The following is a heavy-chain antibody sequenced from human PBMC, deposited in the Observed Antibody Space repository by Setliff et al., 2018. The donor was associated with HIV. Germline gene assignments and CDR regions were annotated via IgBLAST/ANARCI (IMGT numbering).Heavy chain of an antibody. CDR1: GGSISSTKW. Sequence: TSETLSLTCSVSGGSISSTKWWSWVRQPPGKGLEWIGEIYHSGSTNYKPSLKTRVTISVDKSKNQFSLRLTSVTAADTAVYYCAASLVRGVIRDWGQGTLVTVSS. D-gene: IGHD3-10*01. CDR2: IYHSGST. J-gene: IGHJ4*02. CDR3: AASLVRGVIRD. V-gene: IGHV4-4*02.